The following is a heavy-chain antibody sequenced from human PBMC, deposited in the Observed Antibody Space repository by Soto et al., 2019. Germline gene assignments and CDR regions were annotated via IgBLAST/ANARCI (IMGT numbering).Heavy chain of an antibody. CDR1: GGSFSGYY. V-gene: IGHV4-34*01. J-gene: IGHJ4*02. CDR3: ANVGQPSRPRMGSLDF. CDR2: INHSGTS. Sequence: QVQLQQWGAGLLKPSETLSLTCAVYGGSFSGYYWTWIRQPPGKGLEWIGEINHSGTSYYIPSLQSRLTMSIDASKNQLSLTLRSVTAADTAVYFCANVGQPSRPRMGSLDFWGQGILVTVSS. D-gene: IGHD2-8*01.